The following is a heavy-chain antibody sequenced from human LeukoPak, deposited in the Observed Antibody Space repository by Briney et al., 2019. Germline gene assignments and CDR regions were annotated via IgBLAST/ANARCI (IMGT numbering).Heavy chain of an antibody. CDR3: ARGLRKSGGITIFGVVIPNYYYYYMDV. CDR2: MNPNSGNT. Sequence: GASVKVSCKASGYTFTSYDINRVRQATGQGLEWMGWMNPNSGNTGYAQKFQGRVTMTRNTSISTAYMELSSLRSEDTAVYYCARGLRKSGGITIFGVVIPNYYYYYMDVWGKGTTVTVSS. D-gene: IGHD3-3*01. V-gene: IGHV1-8*01. CDR1: GYTFTSYD. J-gene: IGHJ6*03.